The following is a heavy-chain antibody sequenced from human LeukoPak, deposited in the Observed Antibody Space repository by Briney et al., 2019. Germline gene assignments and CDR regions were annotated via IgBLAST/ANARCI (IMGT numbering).Heavy chain of an antibody. J-gene: IGHJ4*02. CDR2: ISSSSSYI. Sequence: PGGSLRLSCAASRLTFSSYSMNWVRQAPGKGLEWVSSISSSSSYIYYADSVKGRFTISRDNAKNSLYLQMNSLRAEDTAVYYCARDLAVARIDYWGQGTLVTVSS. D-gene: IGHD6-19*01. CDR3: ARDLAVARIDY. CDR1: RLTFSSYS. V-gene: IGHV3-21*01.